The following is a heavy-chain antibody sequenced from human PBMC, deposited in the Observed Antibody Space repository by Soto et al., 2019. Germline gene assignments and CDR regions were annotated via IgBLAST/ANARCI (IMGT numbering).Heavy chain of an antibody. CDR2: ISYDGSNK. D-gene: IGHD3-9*01. CDR1: GFTFSSYG. J-gene: IGHJ4*02. V-gene: IGHV3-30*18. CDR3: AKGLEPAYDILTGYYKGPVMSGLDY. Sequence: HPGGSLRRSCAASGFTFSSYGMHWVRQAPGKGLEWVAVISYDGSNKYYADSVKGRFTISRDNSKNTLYLQMNSLRAEDTAVYYCAKGLEPAYDILTGYYKGPVMSGLDYWGQGTLVTVSS.